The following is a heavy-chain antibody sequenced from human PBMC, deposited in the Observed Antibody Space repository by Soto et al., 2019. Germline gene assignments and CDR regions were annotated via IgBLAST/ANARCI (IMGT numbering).Heavy chain of an antibody. CDR2: IYPGDSDT. D-gene: IGHD6-13*01. J-gene: IGHJ4*02. V-gene: IGHV5-51*01. Sequence: GEALKISCKGSGYNFTNYWIGWVRQMPGKGLEWIVIIYPGDSDTRYSPSFQGQVTISADKSISTAYLQWSSLKASDTAMYYCARQGAAAGTFFYFDYWGQGTLVTVSS. CDR3: ARQGAAAGTFFYFDY. CDR1: GYNFTNYW.